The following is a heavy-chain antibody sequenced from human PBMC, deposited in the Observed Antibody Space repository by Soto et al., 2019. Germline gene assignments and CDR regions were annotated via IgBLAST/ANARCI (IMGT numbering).Heavy chain of an antibody. Sequence: ASVKVSCKVSGYTLTELSMHWVRQAPGKGLEWMGGFDPEDGESIYAQKFQGRVTMTEDTSTDTAYMELSSLRSEDTAVYYCARGYVVVPAASWFDPWGQGTLVTVSS. J-gene: IGHJ5*02. CDR2: FDPEDGES. V-gene: IGHV1-24*01. CDR3: ARGYVVVPAASWFDP. D-gene: IGHD2-2*01. CDR1: GYTLTELS.